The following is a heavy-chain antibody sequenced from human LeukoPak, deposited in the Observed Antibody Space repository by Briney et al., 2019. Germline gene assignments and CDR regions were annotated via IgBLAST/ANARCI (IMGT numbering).Heavy chain of an antibody. Sequence: SETLSLTCAVSGYSISSGYYWGWIRQPPGKGLKWIGSIYHSGSTYYNPSLKSRVTISVDTSKNQFSLKLSSVTAADTAVYYCARHRGFDYGDYELDYWGQETLVTVSS. J-gene: IGHJ4*02. V-gene: IGHV4-38-2*01. CDR2: IYHSGST. CDR3: ARHRGFDYGDYELDY. D-gene: IGHD4-17*01. CDR1: GYSISSGYY.